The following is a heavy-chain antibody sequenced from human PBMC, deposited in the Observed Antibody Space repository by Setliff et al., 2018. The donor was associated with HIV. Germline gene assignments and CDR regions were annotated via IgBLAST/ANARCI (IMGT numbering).Heavy chain of an antibody. CDR1: GFTFSSYS. J-gene: IGHJ4*02. Sequence: PGGSLRLSCAASGFTFSSYSMNWVRQAPGKGLEWVSYISSSSSYTHYADSVKGRFTISRDNVKNSLYLQMNSLRAEDTAVYYCAREDPPADFHFWSGRLADWGQGSLVTVSS. V-gene: IGHV3-21*01. CDR3: AREDPPADFHFWSGRLAD. D-gene: IGHD3-3*02. CDR2: ISSSSSYT.